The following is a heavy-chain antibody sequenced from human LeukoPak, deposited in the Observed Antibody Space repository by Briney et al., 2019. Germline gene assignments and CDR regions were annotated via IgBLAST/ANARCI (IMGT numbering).Heavy chain of an antibody. D-gene: IGHD2/OR15-2a*01. CDR1: GFTVTSDY. CDR2: IYSGGST. V-gene: IGHV3-53*01. CDR3: ATSYFIDY. Sequence: WGSLRLSCAASGFTVTSDYMSWVRQAPGKGLEWVSLIYSGGSTFYADSVKGRFTISRDNSKTTLYLQMNSLRAEDTAVYYCATSYFIDYWGQGTLVTVSS. J-gene: IGHJ4*02.